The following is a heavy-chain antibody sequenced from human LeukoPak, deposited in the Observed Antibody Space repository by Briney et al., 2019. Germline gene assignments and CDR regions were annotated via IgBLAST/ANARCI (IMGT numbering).Heavy chain of an antibody. CDR1: GGSISSGSYY. D-gene: IGHD5-18*01. CDR3: ARSVDTATHFDY. J-gene: IGHJ4*02. CDR2: IYTSGST. Sequence: SQTLSLTCTVSGGSISSGSYYWSWIRQPAGKGLEWIGRIYTSGSTNYNPSLKSRVTISVDTSKNQFSLKLSSVTAADTAVYYCARSVDTATHFDYWGQGTLVTVSS. V-gene: IGHV4-61*02.